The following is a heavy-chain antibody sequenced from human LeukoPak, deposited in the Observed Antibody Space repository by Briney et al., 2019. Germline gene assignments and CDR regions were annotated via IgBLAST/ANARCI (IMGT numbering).Heavy chain of an antibody. V-gene: IGHV1-69*13. CDR3: ARKSAPGYSSSWYDY. CDR2: IIPIFGTA. CDR1: GYTFTSYG. J-gene: IGHJ4*02. D-gene: IGHD6-13*01. Sequence: VASVKVSCKASGYTFTSYGISWVRQAPGQGLEWMGGIIPIFGTANYAQKFQGRVTITADESTSTAYMELSSLRSEDTAVYYCARKSAPGYSSSWYDYWGQGTLVTVSS.